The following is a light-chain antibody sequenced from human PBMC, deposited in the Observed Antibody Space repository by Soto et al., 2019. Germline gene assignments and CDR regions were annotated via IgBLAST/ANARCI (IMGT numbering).Light chain of an antibody. J-gene: IGKJ4*01. CDR1: QSVESY. Sequence: EIVLTQSPATLSLSPGERATLSCRASQSVESYLAWYQQNPGQAPRLLIYDASNRATGIPARFSGSGSGTDFTLTISNREPDDFAVYYCQQRLNWPPLTFGGGTKVELK. CDR3: QQRLNWPPLT. CDR2: DAS. V-gene: IGKV3-11*01.